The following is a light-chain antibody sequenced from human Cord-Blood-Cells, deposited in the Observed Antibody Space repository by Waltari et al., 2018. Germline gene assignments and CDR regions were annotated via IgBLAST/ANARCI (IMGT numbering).Light chain of an antibody. CDR2: RNN. J-gene: IGLJ3*02. V-gene: IGLV1-47*01. Sequence: QSVLTQPPSASGTHGQRVTISCSRSSSNIGSNYVYWYQQLPGTDPKLLIYRNNQRPSGVPDRFSGSKSGTSASLAISGLRSEDEADYDCAAWDDSLSGWVFGGGTKLTVL. CDR3: AAWDDSLSGWV. CDR1: SSNIGSNY.